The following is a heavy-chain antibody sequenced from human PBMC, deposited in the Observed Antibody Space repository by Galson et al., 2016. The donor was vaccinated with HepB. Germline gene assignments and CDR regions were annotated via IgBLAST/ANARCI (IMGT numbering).Heavy chain of an antibody. J-gene: IGHJ4*02. Sequence: QSGAEVKKPGESLKISCKGSGYIFTNYWIGWVRQMPGKGLEWVGIIYPGDSDTTDATYSPSFQGHVTISVAKSISTAYLQWSSLKASDIAIYYCAISGGLYNPCENWGQGTLVTVSS. CDR2: IYPGDSDTTDA. D-gene: IGHD1-14*01. CDR3: AISGGLYNPCEN. CDR1: GYIFTNYW. V-gene: IGHV5-51*01.